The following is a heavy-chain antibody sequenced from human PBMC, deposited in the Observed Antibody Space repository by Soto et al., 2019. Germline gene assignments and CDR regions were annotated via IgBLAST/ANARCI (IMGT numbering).Heavy chain of an antibody. V-gene: IGHV3-30*18. CDR1: GFTFSSYG. D-gene: IGHD4-17*01. J-gene: IGHJ6*02. Sequence: QVQLVESGGGVVQPGRSLRLSCAASGFTFSSYGMHWVRQAPGKGLEWVAVISYDGSNKYYADSVKGRFTISRDNYKNTLYLKMHSLRAEDTAVYYCAKILQLGDYSYYYSGMDVWGQGTTVTVSS. CDR2: ISYDGSNK. CDR3: AKILQLGDYSYYYSGMDV.